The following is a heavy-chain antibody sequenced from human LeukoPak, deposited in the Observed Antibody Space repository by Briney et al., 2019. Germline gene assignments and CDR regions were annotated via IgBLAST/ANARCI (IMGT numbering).Heavy chain of an antibody. CDR3: ARAYYYYNMDV. CDR1: GFTVSSNY. CDR2: CNNDGTTT. V-gene: IGHV3-74*01. Sequence: GGSLRLSCAASGFTVSSNYMSWVRQAPGKGLVWVSRCNNDGTTTNYADSVKGRFTVPRDKAKNTLYLQMNSLRAEDTAVYYCARAYYYYNMDVWGKGTTVTVSS. J-gene: IGHJ6*03.